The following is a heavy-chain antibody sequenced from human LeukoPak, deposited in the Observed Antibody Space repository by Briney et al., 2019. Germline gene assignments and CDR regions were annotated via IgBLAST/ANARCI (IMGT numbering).Heavy chain of an antibody. V-gene: IGHV4-4*02. CDR1: GGSITSTNW. J-gene: IGHJ4*02. D-gene: IGHD1-26*01. CDR2: ISPTGRT. CDR3: TRESGPYCPFGY. Sequence: SETLSLTCGVSGGSITSTNWWSWVRQPPGQGLEWIGEISPTGRTNYNPSLIGRVIMSLDESRNQLSLTLTSVTAADTAMYYCTRESGPYCPFGYWGQGTLVVVPS.